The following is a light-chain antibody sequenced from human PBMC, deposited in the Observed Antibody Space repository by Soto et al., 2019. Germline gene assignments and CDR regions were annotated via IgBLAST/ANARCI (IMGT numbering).Light chain of an antibody. CDR1: QIISSY. V-gene: IGKV1-39*01. CDR2: AAS. J-gene: IGKJ5*01. CDR3: QQRYSTHQVT. Sequence: DIQMTQSPSSLSASVGDRVTINCRASQIISSYLNWYQQKPGKAPKLLIYAASSLQSGVPSRFSGSASGTDFTITISSLQPEDFETYCCQQRYSTHQVTFGQGTRQESK.